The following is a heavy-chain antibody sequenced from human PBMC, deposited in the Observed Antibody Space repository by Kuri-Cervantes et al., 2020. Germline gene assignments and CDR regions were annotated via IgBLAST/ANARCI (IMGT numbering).Heavy chain of an antibody. CDR1: GFTFSSYG. CDR3: AKGGSYFNYYGMDV. D-gene: IGHD1-26*01. Sequence: GESLKISCAASGFTFSSYGMHWVRQAPGKGLEWVAVISYDGSNKYYADSVKGRFTISRDNSKNTLYLQMNSLRAKDTAVYYCAKGGSYFNYYGMDVWGQGTTVTVSS. V-gene: IGHV3-30*18. J-gene: IGHJ6*02. CDR2: ISYDGSNK.